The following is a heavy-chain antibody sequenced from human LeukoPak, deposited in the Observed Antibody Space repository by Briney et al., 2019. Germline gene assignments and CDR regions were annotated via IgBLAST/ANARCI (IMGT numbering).Heavy chain of an antibody. CDR2: ISSSSSAI. J-gene: IGHJ4*02. Sequence: PGGSLRLSCAASGFIVSSNYMSWVRQAPGKGLEWISYISSSSSAIYYADSVKGRFTISRDNAKNSLYLQMNSLRDEDTAVYYCVRDRFYSFDYWGQGTLVTVSS. V-gene: IGHV3-48*02. CDR1: GFIVSSNY. CDR3: VRDRFYSFDY.